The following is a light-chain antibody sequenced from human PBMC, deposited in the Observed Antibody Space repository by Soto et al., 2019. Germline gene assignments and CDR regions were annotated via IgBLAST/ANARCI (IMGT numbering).Light chain of an antibody. CDR3: CSDAGSYTCV. J-gene: IGLJ3*02. CDR1: SSDVGGYNY. Sequence: QSALTQPRSVSGSPGQSVTISCTGTSSDVGGYNYVSWYQQHPGKAPKLMIYDVTKRPSGVPDRFSGSMSGNTASLTISGLQAEDEADYYCCSDAGSYTCVFGGGTKVTVL. CDR2: DVT. V-gene: IGLV2-11*01.